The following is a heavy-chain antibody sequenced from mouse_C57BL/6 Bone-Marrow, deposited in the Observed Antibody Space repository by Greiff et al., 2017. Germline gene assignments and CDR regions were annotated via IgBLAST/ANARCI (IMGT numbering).Heavy chain of an antibody. J-gene: IGHJ3*01. Sequence: QVQLQQPGAELVKPGASVKMSCKASGYTFTSYWINWVKQRPGQGLEWIGGVDPGSGSTNYNEKFKSKATLTVDTSSSTAYMQLSSLTSEDSAIYFCAGTGTRFACWGQGTLVTVSA. D-gene: IGHD4-1*01. V-gene: IGHV1-55*01. CDR2: VDPGSGST. CDR1: GYTFTSYW. CDR3: AGTGTRFAC.